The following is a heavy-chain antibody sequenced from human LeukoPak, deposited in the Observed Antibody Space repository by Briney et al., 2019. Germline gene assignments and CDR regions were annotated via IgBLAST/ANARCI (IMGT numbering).Heavy chain of an antibody. D-gene: IGHD3-9*01. V-gene: IGHV3-7*01. CDR1: GFTFSNYS. CDR3: ATAHLYYDILTGYSPQYYFDY. J-gene: IGHJ4*02. Sequence: GGSLRLSCAASGFTFSNYSMNWVRQAPGKGLEWVANIKQDGGAKDYVDSVKGRFTISRDNAKNSLYLQMNNLRAEDTAVYYCATAHLYYDILTGYSPQYYFDYWGQGTLVTVSS. CDR2: IKQDGGAK.